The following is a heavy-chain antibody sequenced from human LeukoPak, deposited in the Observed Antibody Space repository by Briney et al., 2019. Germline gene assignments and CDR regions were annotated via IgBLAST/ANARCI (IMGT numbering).Heavy chain of an antibody. CDR1: GGSISTYY. J-gene: IGHJ1*01. Sequence: NPSETLSLTCTVSGGSISTYYWNWIRQPPGKGLEWIGYIYHSGSTNYNPSLQSRVTISVGTSKNQFSLNLNSVTAADTAVYYCARGGAARLHFQNWGQGTLVTVSS. CDR2: IYHSGST. D-gene: IGHD6-6*01. CDR3: ARGGAARLHFQN. V-gene: IGHV4-59*01.